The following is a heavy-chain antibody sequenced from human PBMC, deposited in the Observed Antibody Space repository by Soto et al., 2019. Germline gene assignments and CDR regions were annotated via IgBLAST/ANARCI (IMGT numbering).Heavy chain of an antibody. CDR1: GYTFTSYA. V-gene: IGHV1-8*02. CDR2: LNPKSGNT. CDR3: ARVTAGSSDFDY. D-gene: IGHD6-6*01. J-gene: IGHJ4*02. Sequence: ASVKVTCKASGYTFTSYAMHWVRQAPGQRLEWMGWLNPKSGNTGYAQNLQGRVTMTRDTSISTAYMELRSLRSEDTALYYCARVTAGSSDFDYWGQGTLVTVSS.